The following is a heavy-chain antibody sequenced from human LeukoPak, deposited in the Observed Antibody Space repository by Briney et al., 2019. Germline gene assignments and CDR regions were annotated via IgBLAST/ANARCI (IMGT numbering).Heavy chain of an antibody. V-gene: IGHV1-2*06. Sequence: ASVKVSCKASGYTFIQYYIHWVRQAPGQGLEWMGHINPNNGGTKYAQKFQGRVTMTRDTSISTAYMELSRLRSDDTAVYYCARSIIDYGDYSFDYWGQGTLVTVSS. J-gene: IGHJ4*02. CDR2: INPNNGGT. CDR3: ARSIIDYGDYSFDY. CDR1: GYTFIQYY. D-gene: IGHD4-17*01.